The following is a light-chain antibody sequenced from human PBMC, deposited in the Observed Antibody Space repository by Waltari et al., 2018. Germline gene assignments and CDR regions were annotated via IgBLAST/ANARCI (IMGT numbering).Light chain of an antibody. CDR3: LQYTAWPLT. V-gene: IGKV3-15*01. CDR2: GAS. Sequence: EIVMTQSPATLSVSPGERATLSCRASQSLSTYLAWYQQKPGQAPRLLIYGASTRASGIPARFSGSGSGTEFTLTISSLQSEDFAVYYCLQYTAWPLTFGGGTKVEIK. J-gene: IGKJ4*01. CDR1: QSLSTY.